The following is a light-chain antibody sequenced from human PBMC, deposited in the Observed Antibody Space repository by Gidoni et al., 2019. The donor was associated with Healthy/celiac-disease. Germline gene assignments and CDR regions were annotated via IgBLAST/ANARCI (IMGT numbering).Light chain of an antibody. J-gene: IGKJ1*01. CDR3: QQSYSTPPTWT. CDR1: QSISSY. Sequence: DIQMTPSPTSLSASVGDRVTTPCRASQSISSYLHWYQQKPGKAPKLLIYAASSLQSGVPPRFSGSGSGTDFTLTISSLQPEDFATYYCQQSYSTPPTWTFGQGTKVEIK. CDR2: AAS. V-gene: IGKV1-39*01.